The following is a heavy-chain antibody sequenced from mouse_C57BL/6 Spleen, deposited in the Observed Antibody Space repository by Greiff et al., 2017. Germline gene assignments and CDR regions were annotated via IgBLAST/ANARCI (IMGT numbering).Heavy chain of an antibody. CDR1: GYTFTDYY. D-gene: IGHD2-1*01. CDR3: ARFPIYYGNYDYAMDY. CDR2: INPNNGGT. Sequence: EVQLQQSGPELVKPGASVKISCKASGYTFTDYYMNWVKQSHGKSLEWIGDINPNNGGTSYNQKFKGKATLTVDKSSSTAYMELRSLTSEDSAVYYCARFPIYYGNYDYAMDYWGQGTSVTVSA. V-gene: IGHV1-26*01. J-gene: IGHJ4*01.